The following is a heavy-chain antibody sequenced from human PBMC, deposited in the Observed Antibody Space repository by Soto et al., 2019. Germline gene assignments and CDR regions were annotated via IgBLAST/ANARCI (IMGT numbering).Heavy chain of an antibody. CDR2: LNGDGSTI. CDR3: VRGLYGDTVGFDS. J-gene: IGHJ4*02. D-gene: IGHD4-17*01. V-gene: IGHV3-74*01. CDR1: VFTFSIYS. Sequence: RGSLLLSWASSVFTFSIYSMDWVRQVPGKGLVWVSRLNGDGSTINYADSVNGRFTISRDNAKNTLYLQMNSLRAEDTAVFHCVRGLYGDTVGFDSWGQGIMVTVSS.